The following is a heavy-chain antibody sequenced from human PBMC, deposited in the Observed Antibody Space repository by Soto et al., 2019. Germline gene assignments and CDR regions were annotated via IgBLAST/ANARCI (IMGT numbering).Heavy chain of an antibody. D-gene: IGHD6-13*01. V-gene: IGHV3-23*01. Sequence: GGSLRLSCAASGFTFTSYAMSWVRQAPGKGLEWVSLLTGSGLIAYYADSVKGRFTISRDNSKNTLYLQMNSLRVEDTAVYYCATSYGNAWYTYWGQGTQVTVSS. J-gene: IGHJ4*02. CDR1: GFTFTSYA. CDR3: ATSYGNAWYTY. CDR2: LTGSGLIA.